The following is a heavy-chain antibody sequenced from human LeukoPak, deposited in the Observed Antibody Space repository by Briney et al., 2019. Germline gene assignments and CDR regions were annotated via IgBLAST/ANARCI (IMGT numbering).Heavy chain of an antibody. Sequence: GGSLRLSCVASGFSFGKYWMSWVRQAPGKGLEWVANIKLDGSEKNYVDSVKGRSTISRDNTKNSLYLQMNSLRAEDTAVFYCARDQYDTWSRRGNFDSWGQGTLVIVSS. CDR3: ARDQYDTWSRRGNFDS. CDR2: IKLDGSEK. V-gene: IGHV3-7*03. D-gene: IGHD3/OR15-3a*01. CDR1: GFSFGKYW. J-gene: IGHJ4*02.